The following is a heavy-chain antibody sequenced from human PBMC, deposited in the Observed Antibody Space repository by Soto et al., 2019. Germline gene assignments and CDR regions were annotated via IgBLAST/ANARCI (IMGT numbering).Heavy chain of an antibody. D-gene: IGHD3-10*01. CDR1: GFTFSNYA. CDR3: AKDPRAQYYDSGSSSY. Sequence: EVQLLESGGGLVQPRGSLRLSCAASGFTFSNYAMSWVRQAPGKGLEWVSAISGSGGSTYYADSVKGRFTISRDNSNNPLYLQMNSLRAEDTAVYYCAKDPRAQYYDSGSSSYWGPGTLVTVSS. V-gene: IGHV3-23*01. CDR2: ISGSGGST. J-gene: IGHJ4*02.